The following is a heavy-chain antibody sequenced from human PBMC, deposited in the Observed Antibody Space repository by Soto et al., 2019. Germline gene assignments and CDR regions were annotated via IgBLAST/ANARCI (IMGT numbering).Heavy chain of an antibody. D-gene: IGHD3-10*01. CDR2: IYYSGST. J-gene: IGHJ4*02. Sequence: KTSETLSLTCTVSGGSISSGGYYWSWIRQHPGKGLEWIGYIYYSGSTYYNPSLKSRVTISVDTSKNQFSLKLSSVTAADTAVYYCARVSYYYGSGSYSRIYYFDYWGQGTLVTVSS. CDR1: GGSISSGGYY. V-gene: IGHV4-31*03. CDR3: ARVSYYYGSGSYSRIYYFDY.